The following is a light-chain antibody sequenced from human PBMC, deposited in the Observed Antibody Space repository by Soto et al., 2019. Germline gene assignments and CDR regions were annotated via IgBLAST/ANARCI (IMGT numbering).Light chain of an antibody. V-gene: IGLV2-14*03. Sequence: QSVLTQPASVSGSPGQSITISCTGTSSDVGGFNYVSWYQQHPGKAPKLMIYDVTNRPSGVSYRFSGSKSGNTASLTISGAQGEDEADYYCNSYTSSSTYVFGTGTKLTVL. CDR1: SSDVGGFNY. CDR3: NSYTSSSTYV. CDR2: DVT. J-gene: IGLJ1*01.